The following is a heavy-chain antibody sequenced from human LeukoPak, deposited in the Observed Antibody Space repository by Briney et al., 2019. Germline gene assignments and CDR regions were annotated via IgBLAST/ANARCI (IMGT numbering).Heavy chain of an antibody. CDR2: IYYSGST. V-gene: IGHV4-59*01. J-gene: IGHJ3*02. Sequence: SETLSLTCSVSGASISGYYWSWIRQPPGKGLEWFGHIYYSGSTTYNLSLKSRVTISVDSSKNQFSLRLSSVTAADTAVYYCARCLSRCNNGFDIWGQGTMVTVSS. D-gene: IGHD2/OR15-2a*01. CDR3: ARCLSRCNNGFDI. CDR1: GASISGYY.